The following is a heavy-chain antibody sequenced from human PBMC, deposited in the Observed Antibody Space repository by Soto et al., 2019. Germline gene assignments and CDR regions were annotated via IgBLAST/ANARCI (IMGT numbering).Heavy chain of an antibody. CDR2: MNPNSGNT. Sequence: QVQLVQSGAEVKKPGASVKVSCKASGYTFTSYDINWGRQATGQGLEWMGWMNPNSGNTGYAQKFQGRVTMTRNTYISTAYMELSSLRSADTAVYYCARGPVRYFDCLLSNYYYYMDVWGKGTTVTVAS. J-gene: IGHJ6*03. CDR3: ARGPVRYFDCLLSNYYYYMDV. CDR1: GYTFTSYD. V-gene: IGHV1-8*01. D-gene: IGHD3-9*01.